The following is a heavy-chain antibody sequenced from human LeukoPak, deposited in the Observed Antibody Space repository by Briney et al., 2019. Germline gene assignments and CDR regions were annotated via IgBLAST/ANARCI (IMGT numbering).Heavy chain of an antibody. CDR1: GFTFSDYY. CDR3: ARGSGHYYGSGSYPGY. J-gene: IGHJ4*02. Sequence: GGSLRLSCAASGFTFSDYYMSWIRQAPGKGLEWVSYISSSSSYTNYADSVKGRFTISRDNAKNSLYLQMNSLRAKDTAVYYCARGSGHYYGSGSYPGYWGQGTLVTVSS. V-gene: IGHV3-11*06. D-gene: IGHD3-10*01. CDR2: ISSSSSYT.